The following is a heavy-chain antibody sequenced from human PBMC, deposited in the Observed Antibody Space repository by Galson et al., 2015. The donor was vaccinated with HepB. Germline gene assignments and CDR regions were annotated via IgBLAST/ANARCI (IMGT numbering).Heavy chain of an antibody. CDR2: TWYDDGTNK. V-gene: IGHV3-33*01. J-gene: IGHJ4*02. D-gene: IGHD1-26*01. CDR1: GFFFGSYA. Sequence: SLRLSCAASGFFFGSYAMHWVRQTPGKGLEWVAVTWYDDGTNKHCADSVKGRFTISRDNSKNILYQQMNSLTVEDTAVYYCARHPTGSYYGAFLDYWGQGTLVTVSS. CDR3: ARHPTGSYYGAFLDY.